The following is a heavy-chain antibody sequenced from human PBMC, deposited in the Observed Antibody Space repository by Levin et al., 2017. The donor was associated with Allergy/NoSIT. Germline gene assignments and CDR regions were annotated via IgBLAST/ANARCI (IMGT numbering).Heavy chain of an antibody. V-gene: IGHV4-34*01. Sequence: SETLSLTCAVYGGSFSGYYWSWIRQPPGKGLEWIGEINHSGSTNYNPSLKSRVTISVDTSKNQFSLKLSSVTAADTAVYYCARGEYCSSTSCYESAFDIWGQGTMVTVSS. CDR2: INHSGST. CDR1: GGSFSGYY. D-gene: IGHD2-2*01. J-gene: IGHJ3*02. CDR3: ARGEYCSSTSCYESAFDI.